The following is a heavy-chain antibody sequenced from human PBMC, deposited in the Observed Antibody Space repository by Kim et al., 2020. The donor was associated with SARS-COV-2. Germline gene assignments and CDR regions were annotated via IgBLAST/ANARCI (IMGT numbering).Heavy chain of an antibody. V-gene: IGHV1-69*01. Sequence: NYAPKFQGRVTITADESTSTAYMELSSLRSEDTAVYYCARGGSGWSYYYWGQGTLVTVSS. CDR3: ARGGSGWSYYY. D-gene: IGHD6-19*01. J-gene: IGHJ4*02.